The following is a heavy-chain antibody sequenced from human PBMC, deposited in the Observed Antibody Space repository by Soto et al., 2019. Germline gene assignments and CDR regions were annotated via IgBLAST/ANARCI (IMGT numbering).Heavy chain of an antibody. CDR3: ARQRRTSIPHVDY. V-gene: IGHV4-39*01. CDR2: IYYSGST. CDR1: GGSISGSSYF. J-gene: IGHJ4*02. D-gene: IGHD2-2*02. Sequence: PSETLSLTCLVSGGSISGSSYFWGWIRQPPGKALEWIANIYYSGSTDYNPSLKSRVTISVDTSRNQFSLNLNSVTAADTAVYYCARQRRTSIPHVDYWGQGTLVTVSS.